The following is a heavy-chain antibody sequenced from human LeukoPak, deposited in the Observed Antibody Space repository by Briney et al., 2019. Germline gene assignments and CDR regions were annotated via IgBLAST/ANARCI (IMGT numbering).Heavy chain of an antibody. D-gene: IGHD3-3*01. J-gene: IGHJ4*02. CDR3: ARGRREYDFWSGYFRIEAFFDY. CDR1: GGSISSGSYY. CDR2: IYTSGST. V-gene: IGHV4-61*02. Sequence: SETLSLTCTVSGGSISSGSYYWSWIRQPAGKGLEWIGRIYTSGSTNYNPSLKSRVTISVDTSKNQFSLKLSSVTAADTAVYYCARGRREYDFWSGYFRIEAFFDYWGQGTLVTVSS.